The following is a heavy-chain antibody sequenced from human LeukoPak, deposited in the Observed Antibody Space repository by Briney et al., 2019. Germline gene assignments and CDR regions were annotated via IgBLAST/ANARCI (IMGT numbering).Heavy chain of an antibody. D-gene: IGHD1-26*01. J-gene: IGHJ4*02. CDR1: GFTFSTYA. CDR2: INDSGVRT. Sequence: GGSLRLSCAASGFTFSTYAMSWVRQAPGKGLEWVSGINDSGVRTHYADSVKGRFTISRDNSKNTLYLQMNSLRAEDTGVYHCASGSYYEDYFDYWGQGILVTVPS. V-gene: IGHV3-23*01. CDR3: ASGSYYEDYFDY.